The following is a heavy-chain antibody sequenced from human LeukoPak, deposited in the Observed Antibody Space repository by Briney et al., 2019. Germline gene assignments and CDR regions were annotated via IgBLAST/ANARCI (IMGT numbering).Heavy chain of an antibody. D-gene: IGHD3-10*01. CDR3: VREMVRGIYAY. CDR1: GYTFTSYY. CDR2: INPSGGST. J-gene: IGHJ4*02. Sequence: GASVKVSCKASGYTFTSYYMHWVRQAPGQGLEWMGIINPSGGSTSYAKKFQGRITMARDMSTSTLYMELSSLRSEDTAVYYCVREMVRGIYAYWGQGTLVTVSS. V-gene: IGHV1-46*01.